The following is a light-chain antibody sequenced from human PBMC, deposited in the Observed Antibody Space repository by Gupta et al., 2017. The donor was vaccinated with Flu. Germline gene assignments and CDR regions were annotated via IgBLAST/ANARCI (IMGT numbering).Light chain of an antibody. Sequence: TISCSGSGSNIGSNYVYWYQQLPGTAPKLLIYRSNQRPSGVPDRFSGSTSGTSASLAISGLRSEDEADYYCAAWDDSLRGPNWVFGGGTKLTVL. V-gene: IGLV1-47*01. CDR2: RSN. CDR3: AAWDDSLRGPNWV. J-gene: IGLJ3*02. CDR1: GSNIGSNY.